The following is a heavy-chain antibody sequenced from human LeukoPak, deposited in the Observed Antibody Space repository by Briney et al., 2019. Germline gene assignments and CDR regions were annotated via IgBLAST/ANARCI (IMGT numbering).Heavy chain of an antibody. J-gene: IGHJ4*02. Sequence: GGSLRLSCAASGFTFSDFYMSWIRQAPGEGLEWISCISGSGNIIYYADSVKGRFTISWDNAKRSLYLEMNTLRAEDTAVYYCARAHHGSGSYSMGYWGQGTPVTVSS. CDR3: ARAHHGSGSYSMGY. V-gene: IGHV3-11*01. CDR2: ISGSGNII. CDR1: GFTFSDFY. D-gene: IGHD3-10*01.